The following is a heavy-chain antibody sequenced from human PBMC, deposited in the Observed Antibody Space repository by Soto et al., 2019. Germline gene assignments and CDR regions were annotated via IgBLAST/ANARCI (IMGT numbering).Heavy chain of an antibody. V-gene: IGHV6-1*01. J-gene: IGHJ6*02. CDR1: GDSVSSNSAA. Sequence: SQTLSLTCAISGDSVSSNSAAWNWIRQSPSRGLEWLGRTYYRSKWYNDYAVSVKSRITINPDTSKNQFSLQLNSVTPEDTAVYYCARVGWFGELYSYSYGMDVWGQGTTVTVSS. D-gene: IGHD3-10*01. CDR3: ARVGWFGELYSYSYGMDV. CDR2: TYYRSKWYN.